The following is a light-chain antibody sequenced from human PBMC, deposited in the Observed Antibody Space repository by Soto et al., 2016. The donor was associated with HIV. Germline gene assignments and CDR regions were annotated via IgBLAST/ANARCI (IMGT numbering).Light chain of an antibody. CDR2: DDS. CDR1: NIGTKS. V-gene: IGLV3-21*03. CDR3: QVWDVSSDHVV. J-gene: IGLJ2*01. Sequence: SYELTQTPSVSVAPGKTATITCGGNNIGTKSVHWYQQKSGQAPVLVVYDDSDRPSGIPERFSGSNSGNTATLTISRVEAGDEADYYCQVWDVSSDHVVFGGGTKLTVL.